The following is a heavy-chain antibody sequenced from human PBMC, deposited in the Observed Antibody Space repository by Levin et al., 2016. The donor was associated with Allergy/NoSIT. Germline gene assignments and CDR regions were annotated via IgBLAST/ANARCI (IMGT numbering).Heavy chain of an antibody. J-gene: IGHJ4*02. CDR3: AKDGEVGAAGPLYHFDC. Sequence: GGSLRLSCAASGFAFSSYAMSWVRQAPGKGLEWVSGISGSGGSTFYGDSVKGRCTISRDNSKTTLYLQVNSLRAEDTAVYYCAKDGEVGAAGPLYHFDCWGQGTLVTVSS. CDR1: GFAFSSYA. D-gene: IGHD2-15*01. CDR2: ISGSGGST. V-gene: IGHV3-23*01.